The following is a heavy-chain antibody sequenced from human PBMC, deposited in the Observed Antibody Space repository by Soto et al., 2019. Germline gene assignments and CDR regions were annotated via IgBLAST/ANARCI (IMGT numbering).Heavy chain of an antibody. CDR2: TYYRAKWYN. CDR1: GHSVSSKSAA. J-gene: IGHJ4*02. Sequence: SHTRALTGAISGHSVSSKSAAWNWIRQSPSRGLEWLGGTYYRAKWYNDYAVSVKSRITINPDTYKNQLSLQLNSVTPEDTAVYACSMSASGHSIGSPEFGYWGQGTLVAVSS. V-gene: IGHV6-1*01. CDR3: SMSASGHSIGSPEFGY. D-gene: IGHD6-6*01.